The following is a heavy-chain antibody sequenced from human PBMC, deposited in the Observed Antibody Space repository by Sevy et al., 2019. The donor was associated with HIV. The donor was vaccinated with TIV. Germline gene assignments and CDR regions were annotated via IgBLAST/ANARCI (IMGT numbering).Heavy chain of an antibody. V-gene: IGHV5-51*01. Sequence: GESLKISCKGSGYSFSNSWIGWVRQMPGKGQEWMGIIYPDDSDTIYSPSFQGQVTFSADESISTAYLQWSRLKASDTAMYYCARRYCSGGYCRFDYWGQGTLVTVSS. CDR3: ARRYCSGGYCRFDY. J-gene: IGHJ4*02. CDR1: GYSFSNSW. D-gene: IGHD2-15*01. CDR2: IYPDDSDT.